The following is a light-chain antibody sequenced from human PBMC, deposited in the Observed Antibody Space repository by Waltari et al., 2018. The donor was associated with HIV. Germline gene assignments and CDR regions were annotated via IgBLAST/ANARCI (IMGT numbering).Light chain of an antibody. J-gene: IGLJ3*02. V-gene: IGLV1-47*01. CDR2: KNG. CDR1: SSHIWKHY. CDR3: ATWDANQWV. Sequence: QSVLGQESSASGTAGQRVVISCSGPSSHIWKHYVYLYQQFAGAPPRLIIYKNGQSPSGVPDRFSGSKSGVSASLVISGLQSGDEATYYCATWDANQWVFGGGTKVSVL.